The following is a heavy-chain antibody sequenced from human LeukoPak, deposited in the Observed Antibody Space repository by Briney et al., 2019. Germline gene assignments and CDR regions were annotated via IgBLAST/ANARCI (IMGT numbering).Heavy chain of an antibody. CDR1: GYIFTSFG. V-gene: IGHV1-18*01. J-gene: IGHJ3*02. Sequence: GASVKVSCKSSGYIFTSFGITWVRQAPGQGLEWMGWISACNGNTNYAQKFQGRVTMTTDTSTSTAYMELRSLRSDDTAVYYCARMYYGSTQGAFGIWGQGTMVTVSS. CDR3: ARMYYGSTQGAFGI. CDR2: ISACNGNT. D-gene: IGHD3-10*01.